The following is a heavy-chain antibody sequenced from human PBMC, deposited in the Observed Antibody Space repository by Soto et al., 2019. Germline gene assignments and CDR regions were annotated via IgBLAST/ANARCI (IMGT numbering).Heavy chain of an antibody. Sequence: VESVSISCKVSGYSFTSYWIVWVLQMPGKGLEWMGIIYPGDSDTRYSPSFQGQVTISADKSISTAYLQWSSLKASDTAMYYCACVVGRSSGLWWGQGTMVTGSS. V-gene: IGHV5-51*01. D-gene: IGHD6-19*01. CDR1: GYSFTSYW. CDR2: IYPGDSDT. J-gene: IGHJ4*02. CDR3: ACVVGRSSGLW.